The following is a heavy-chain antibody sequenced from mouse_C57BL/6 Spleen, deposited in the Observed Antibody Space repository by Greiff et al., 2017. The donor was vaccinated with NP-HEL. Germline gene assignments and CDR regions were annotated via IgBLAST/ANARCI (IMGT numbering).Heavy chain of an antibody. J-gene: IGHJ4*01. Sequence: VQLQESGAELARPGASVKLSCKASGYTFTSYGISWVKQRTGQGLEWIGEIYPRSGNTYYNEKFKGKATLTADKSSSTAYMELRSLTSEDSAVYFCARYDGYRHYAMDYWGQGTSVTVSS. CDR2: IYPRSGNT. CDR1: GYTFTSYG. D-gene: IGHD2-3*01. CDR3: ARYDGYRHYAMDY. V-gene: IGHV1-81*01.